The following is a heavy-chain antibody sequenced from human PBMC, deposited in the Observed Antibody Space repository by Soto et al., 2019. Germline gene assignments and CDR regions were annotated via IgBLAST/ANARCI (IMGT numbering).Heavy chain of an antibody. Sequence: HPGGSLRLSCAASGFSFGSYALSWVRQAPGKGLEWVSTISGSDGKTFYADSVKGRFSISRDTSQSTLYLQMNSLRADDTAMYYCARWSYRDYWGQGT. J-gene: IGHJ1*01. CDR1: GFSFGSYA. V-gene: IGHV3-23*01. D-gene: IGHD3-16*02. CDR3: ARWSYRDY. CDR2: ISGSDGKT.